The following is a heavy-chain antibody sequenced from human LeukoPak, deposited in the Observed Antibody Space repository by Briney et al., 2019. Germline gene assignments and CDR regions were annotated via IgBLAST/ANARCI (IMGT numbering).Heavy chain of an antibody. CDR1: GYSFTTYG. Sequence: ASVTVSCMASGYSFTTYGITWVRQAPGQGLEWMGWISGNNGVTKYAQKVQGRVTMTTDTSTSTAYMEVASLTSDDTAVYYCARTRSGGSCSYWGQGTLVTVSA. J-gene: IGHJ4*02. D-gene: IGHD2-15*01. CDR2: ISGNNGVT. CDR3: ARTRSGGSCSY. V-gene: IGHV1-18*01.